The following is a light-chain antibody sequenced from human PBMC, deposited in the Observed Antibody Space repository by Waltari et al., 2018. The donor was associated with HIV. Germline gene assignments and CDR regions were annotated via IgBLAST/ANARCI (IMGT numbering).Light chain of an antibody. V-gene: IGLV1-44*01. CDR3: AAWDDSLNDSYV. CDR1: SSNIGSNA. Sequence: QSVLTQPPSASGTPGQRVTISCSGSSSNIGSNAVNWYQQLPGTAPKLLIYSNDQRPSGGPDRFSGAKSGTSASLAISGLQSDDEADYYCAAWDDSLNDSYVFGPGTKVTVL. J-gene: IGLJ1*01. CDR2: SND.